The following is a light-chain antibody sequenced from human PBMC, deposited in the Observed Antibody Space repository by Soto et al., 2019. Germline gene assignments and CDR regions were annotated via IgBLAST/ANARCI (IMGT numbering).Light chain of an antibody. CDR3: SSYTTTSTPV. CDR1: SSNIGSNT. J-gene: IGLJ2*01. Sequence: QSVLTQPPSASGTPGQRVTISCSGSSSNIGSNTVNWYQQLPGTAPKLLIYSNNQRPSGVPDRFSGSKSGTSASLAISGLQSEDEADYYCSSYTTTSTPVFGGGTKLTVL. CDR2: SNN. V-gene: IGLV1-44*01.